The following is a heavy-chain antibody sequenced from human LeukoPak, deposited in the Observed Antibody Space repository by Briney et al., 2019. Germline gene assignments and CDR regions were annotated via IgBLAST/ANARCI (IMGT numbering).Heavy chain of an antibody. D-gene: IGHD1-26*01. CDR2: FDPEDGET. V-gene: IGHV1-24*01. J-gene: IGHJ4*02. CDR3: VWGRYRIVGATTYYFDY. Sequence: GASVKVSCKVSGYTLTELSMHWVRQAPGKGLEWMGGFDPEDGETIYAQKFQGRVTMTEDTSTDTAYMELSSLRSEDTAVYYCVWGRYRIVGATTYYFDYWGQGTLVTVSS. CDR1: GYTLTELS.